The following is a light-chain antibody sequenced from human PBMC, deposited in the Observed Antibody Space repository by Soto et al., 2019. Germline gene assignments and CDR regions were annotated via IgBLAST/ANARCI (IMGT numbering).Light chain of an antibody. CDR2: AAS. CDR3: QQSYSTPLT. J-gene: IGKJ4*01. CDR1: QSIDTY. Sequence: DIQMTQSPSSLSASVGDRVTITCRATQSIDTYLLWYQQKPGKAPKLLIHAASSLQSGVPSRFSGSGSGTDFTLTISSLQPEDFATYYCQQSYSTPLTFGGGTKVEIE. V-gene: IGKV1-39*01.